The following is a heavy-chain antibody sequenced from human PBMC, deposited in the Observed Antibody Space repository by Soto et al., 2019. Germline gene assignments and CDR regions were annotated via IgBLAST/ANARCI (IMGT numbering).Heavy chain of an antibody. CDR2: INHSGST. Sequence: PSETLSLTCAVYGGSFSGYYWSWIRQPPGKGLEWIGEINHSGSTYYNPSLKSRVTISVDTSKNQFSLKLSSVTAADTAVYYCARNDYYDSRYFDYWGQGTLVTVSS. V-gene: IGHV4-34*09. D-gene: IGHD3-22*01. CDR3: ARNDYYDSRYFDY. J-gene: IGHJ4*02. CDR1: GGSFSGYY.